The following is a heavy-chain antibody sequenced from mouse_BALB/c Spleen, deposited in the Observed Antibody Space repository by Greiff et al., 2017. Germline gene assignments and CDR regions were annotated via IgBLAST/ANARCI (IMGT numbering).Heavy chain of an antibody. CDR2: ISSGSSTI. Sequence: EVMLVESGGGLVQPGGSRKLSCAASGFTFSSFGMHWVRQAPEKGLEWVAYISSGSSTINYADTVKGRFTISRDNPKNTLFLQMTSLRSEDTAMYYCARSGGSYYGSSRYFDVWGAGTTVTVSS. V-gene: IGHV5-17*02. D-gene: IGHD1-1*01. CDR3: ARSGGSYYGSSRYFDV. CDR1: GFTFSSFG. J-gene: IGHJ1*01.